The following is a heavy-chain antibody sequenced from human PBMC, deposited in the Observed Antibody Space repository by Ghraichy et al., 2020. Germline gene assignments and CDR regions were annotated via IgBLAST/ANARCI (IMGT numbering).Heavy chain of an antibody. V-gene: IGHV4-59*01. CDR2: IYYSGST. CDR1: GGSISSYY. CDR3: ARELYGSGKAGIDAFDI. Sequence: SETLSLTCTVSGGSISSYYWSWIRQPPGKGLEWIGYIYYSGSTNYNPSLKSRVTISVDTSKNQFSLKLSSVTAADTAVYYCARELYGSGKAGIDAFDIWGQGTMVTVSS. D-gene: IGHD3-10*01. J-gene: IGHJ3*02.